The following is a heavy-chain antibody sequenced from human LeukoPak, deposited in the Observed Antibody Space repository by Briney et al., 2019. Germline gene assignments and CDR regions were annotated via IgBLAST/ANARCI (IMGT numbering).Heavy chain of an antibody. CDR1: GFTFSSFA. J-gene: IGHJ4*02. D-gene: IGHD6-19*01. Sequence: GGSLRLSCAASGFTFSSFAMGWVRQAPGKGLEWVSAISGSAFNSYYGDSVKGRFTISRDNSKNTLYLQMNSLRVEDTAIYYCAKRTTSSRWYDLFDYWGQGTLVTVSS. CDR3: AKRTTSSRWYDLFDY. V-gene: IGHV3-23*01. CDR2: ISGSAFNS.